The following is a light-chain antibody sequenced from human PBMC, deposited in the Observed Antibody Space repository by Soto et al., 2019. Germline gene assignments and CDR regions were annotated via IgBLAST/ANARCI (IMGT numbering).Light chain of an antibody. Sequence: DIQMAHSPSSLSASVGYTIGITCRASRNINTYLNWYQQKPGKAPKLLIYDASSLESGVPSRLRGSGYATDLTLTISSLQTEDFETYYCQQANSFTPTFGQGTKVDIK. CDR1: RNINTY. V-gene: IGKV1-39*01. CDR2: DAS. J-gene: IGKJ1*01. CDR3: QQANSFTPT.